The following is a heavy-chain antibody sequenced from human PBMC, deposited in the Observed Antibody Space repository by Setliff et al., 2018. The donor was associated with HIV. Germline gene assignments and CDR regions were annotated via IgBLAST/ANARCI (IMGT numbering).Heavy chain of an antibody. J-gene: IGHJ5*02. Sequence: PSETLSLTCTVSGGSISSHYWSWIRQPPGKGLEWIGFIFYSGNTNFNPSLNSRVTISLDTSKNQFSLRLTSLTAADTAIYYCARSTVGAGASFPWGRGILVTVSS. D-gene: IGHD1-26*01. CDR3: ARSTVGAGASFP. CDR2: IFYSGNT. CDR1: GGSISSHY. V-gene: IGHV4-59*11.